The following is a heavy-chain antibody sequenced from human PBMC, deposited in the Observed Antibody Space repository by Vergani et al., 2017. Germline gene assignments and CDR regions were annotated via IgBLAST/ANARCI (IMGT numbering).Heavy chain of an antibody. CDR2: LNPTTGHT. CDR1: EYIFKNYY. V-gene: IGHV1-46*02. J-gene: IGHJ5*02. CDR3: ARSIGYCAGATCRAYYFDH. D-gene: IGHD2-21*01. Sequence: VQLVQSGAEVRKPGASVTVSCTASEYIFKNYYIHWLRQAPGQAFEWIGILNPTTGHTTSAQKFMGRVDMTRDPSTDTSTRTVQMTLSSLRSEDTAVYYCARSIGYCAGATCRAYYFDHWGQGTRVTVSS.